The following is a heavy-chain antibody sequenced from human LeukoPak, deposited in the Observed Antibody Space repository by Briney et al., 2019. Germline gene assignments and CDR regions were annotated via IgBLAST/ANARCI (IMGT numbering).Heavy chain of an antibody. V-gene: IGHV4-59*01. J-gene: IGHJ4*02. CDR2: IYYSGST. D-gene: IGHD5-12*01. CDR3: ARAHIGLLDY. Sequence: SETLSLTCTVSGVSISSYYWSWIRQPPGKGLEWIGYIYYSGSTNYNPSLKSRVTISVDTSKNQFSLKLSSVTAADTAVYYCARAHIGLLDYWGQGTLVTVSS. CDR1: GVSISSYY.